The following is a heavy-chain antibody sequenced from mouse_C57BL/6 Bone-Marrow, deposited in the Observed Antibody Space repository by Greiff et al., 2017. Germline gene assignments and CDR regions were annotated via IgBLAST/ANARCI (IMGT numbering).Heavy chain of an antibody. CDR3: ARKVYYGNYCYAMDY. D-gene: IGHD2-1*01. V-gene: IGHV1-50*01. CDR2: IDPSDSYT. CDR1: GYTFTSYW. Sequence: QVQLQQPGAELVKPGASVTLSCKASGYTFTSYWMQWVKQRPGQGLEWIGEIDPSDSYTNYNQKFKGKATLTVDTSSSTSYMQLSSLTSEDSAVDYCARKVYYGNYCYAMDYWGQGTSVTVSS. J-gene: IGHJ4*01.